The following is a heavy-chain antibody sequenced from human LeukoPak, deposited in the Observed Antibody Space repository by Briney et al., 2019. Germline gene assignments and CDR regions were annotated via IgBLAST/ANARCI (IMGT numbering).Heavy chain of an antibody. CDR1: GFTFSRYS. Sequence: PGGSLRLSCAASGFTFSRYSMHWVRQAPGKGLVWVSHVNSDGSGTDCADSVKGRFTISRDNAKNTLYLQMNSLRAEDTAVYYCVCLGLGGLSLDWGQGTLVTVSS. D-gene: IGHD3-16*01. V-gene: IGHV3-74*01. J-gene: IGHJ4*02. CDR2: VNSDGSGT. CDR3: VCLGLGGLSLD.